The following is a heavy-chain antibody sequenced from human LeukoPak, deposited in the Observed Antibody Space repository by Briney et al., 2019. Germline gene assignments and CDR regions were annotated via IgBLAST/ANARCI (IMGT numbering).Heavy chain of an antibody. V-gene: IGHV3-30-3*01. J-gene: IGHJ4*02. CDR3: ARVREEYYYDSSGYSWNY. CDR1: GFTFSSYA. D-gene: IGHD3-22*01. CDR2: ISYDGSNK. Sequence: GRSLRLSCAASGFTFSSYAMHRVRQAPGKGLEWVAVISYDGSNKYYADSVKGRFTISRDNSKNTLYLQMNSLRAEDTAVYYCARVREEYYYDSSGYSWNYWGQGTLVTVSS.